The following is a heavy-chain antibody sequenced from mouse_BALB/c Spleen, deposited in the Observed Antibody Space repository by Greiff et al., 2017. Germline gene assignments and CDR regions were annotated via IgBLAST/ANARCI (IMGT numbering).Heavy chain of an antibody. CDR1: GFNIKDYY. D-gene: IGHD1-1*01. V-gene: IGHV14-1*02. CDR3: AREVYEDYFDY. Sequence: VQLQQSGAELVRPGALVKLSCKASGFNIKDYYMHWVKQRPEQGLEWIGRIDPANGNTKYDPKFQGKATITADTSSNTAYLQLSSLTSEDTAVYYCAREVYEDYFDYWGQGTTLTVSS. J-gene: IGHJ2*01. CDR2: IDPANGNT.